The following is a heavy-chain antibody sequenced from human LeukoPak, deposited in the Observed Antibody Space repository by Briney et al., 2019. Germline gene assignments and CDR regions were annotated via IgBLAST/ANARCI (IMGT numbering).Heavy chain of an antibody. V-gene: IGHV4-4*02. J-gene: IGHJ1*01. CDR3: ARAEVVGAHLRSGYFQH. CDR1: GGSISSSNW. D-gene: IGHD1-26*01. Sequence: SETLSPTCAVSGGSISSSNWWSWVRQPPGKGLEWIGEIYHSGSTNYNPSLKSRVTISVDKSKNQFSLNVSSVTAADTAVYYCARAEVVGAHLRSGYFQHWGQGTLVIVSS. CDR2: IYHSGST.